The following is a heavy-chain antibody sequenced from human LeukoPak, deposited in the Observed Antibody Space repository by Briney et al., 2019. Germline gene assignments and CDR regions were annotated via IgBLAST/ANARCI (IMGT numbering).Heavy chain of an antibody. CDR2: IYYSGST. CDR1: GGSISSYY. CDR3: ASQRWLQPFDY. Sequence: PSETLSLTCTVSGGSISSYYWSWIRLPPGKGLEWIGYIYYSGSTNYNPSLKSRVTISVDTSKNQFSLKLSSVTAADTAVYYCASQRWLQPFDYWGQGTLVTVSS. D-gene: IGHD5-24*01. V-gene: IGHV4-59*01. J-gene: IGHJ4*02.